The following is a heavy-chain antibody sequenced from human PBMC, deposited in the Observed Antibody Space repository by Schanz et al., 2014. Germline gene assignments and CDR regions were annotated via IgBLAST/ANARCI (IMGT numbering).Heavy chain of an antibody. Sequence: QVQLVESGGGVVQPGGSLRLSCAASGFTFDPYAMHWLRQSPGKGLEWVAVLSSDESRKFYADSEKGRFTISRDNSKNTLYLQMSSVRVEDTAVYYCASSRTRYCSSTSCGPGAFEFWGQGTLVTVSS. CDR2: LSSDESRK. D-gene: IGHD2-2*01. J-gene: IGHJ3*01. V-gene: IGHV3-30-3*01. CDR1: GFTFDPYA. CDR3: ASSRTRYCSSTSCGPGAFEF.